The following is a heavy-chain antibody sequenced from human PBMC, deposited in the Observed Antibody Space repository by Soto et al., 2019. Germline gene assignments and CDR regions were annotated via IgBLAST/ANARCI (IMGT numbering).Heavy chain of an antibody. CDR3: ARGYVRVVASFDP. Sequence: QVQLVQSGAEVKKPGASGKVSCKASGYTFTDYYIHWVRQAPGQGLEWMGWINPNSGGTNYAQKFQGRVTMTRDTSISTAYMELSRLISDDTAVYYCARGYVRVVASFDPWGQGALVTVSS. V-gene: IGHV1-2*02. J-gene: IGHJ5*02. CDR2: INPNSGGT. D-gene: IGHD2-15*01. CDR1: GYTFTDYY.